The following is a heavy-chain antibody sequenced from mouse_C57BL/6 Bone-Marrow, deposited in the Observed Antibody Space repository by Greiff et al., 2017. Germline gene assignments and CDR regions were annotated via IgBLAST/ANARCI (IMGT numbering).Heavy chain of an antibody. J-gene: IGHJ3*01. D-gene: IGHD1-1*01. V-gene: IGHV5-6*01. Sequence: EVKLVESGGDLVKPGGSLKLSCAASGFTFSSYGMSWVRQTPEKRLEWVATISSGGSYTDYPDSVKGRFTISRDNAKNTLYLQMSSLKSEDTAMYYCASYYYGSSGWGQGTRVTVSA. CDR3: ASYYYGSSG. CDR1: GFTFSSYG. CDR2: ISSGGSYT.